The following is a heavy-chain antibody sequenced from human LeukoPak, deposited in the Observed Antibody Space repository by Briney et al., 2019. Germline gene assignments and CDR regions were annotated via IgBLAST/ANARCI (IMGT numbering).Heavy chain of an antibody. CDR2: ISAYNGNT. V-gene: IGHV1-18*01. CDR3: ARGPKVVRDYYYYMDV. D-gene: IGHD2-2*01. CDR1: GYTFTSYG. Sequence: ASVKVSCKASGYTFTSYGIGWVRQAPGQGLEWMGWISAYNGNTNYAQKLQGRVTMTTDTSTSTAYMELRSLRSDDTAVYYCARGPKVVRDYYYYMDVWGKGTTVTVSS. J-gene: IGHJ6*03.